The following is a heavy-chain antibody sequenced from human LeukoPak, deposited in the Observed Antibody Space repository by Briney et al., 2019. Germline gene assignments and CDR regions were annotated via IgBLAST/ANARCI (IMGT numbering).Heavy chain of an antibody. Sequence: ASVKVSCKASGYTFTSYGISWVRQAPGQGLEWMGWISAYIVNTNYAQKLQGRVTMTTDTSTSTAYMELRSLRSDDTAVYYCARDGIDSSWPHAFDVWGQGIMVTVSS. J-gene: IGHJ3*01. CDR1: GYTFTSYG. V-gene: IGHV1-18*01. CDR3: ARDGIDSSWPHAFDV. D-gene: IGHD6-13*01. CDR2: ISAYIVNT.